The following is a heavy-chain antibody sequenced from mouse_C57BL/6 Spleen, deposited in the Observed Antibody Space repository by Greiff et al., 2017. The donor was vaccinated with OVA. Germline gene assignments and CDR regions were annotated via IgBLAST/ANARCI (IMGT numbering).Heavy chain of an antibody. J-gene: IGHJ2*01. CDR1: GYTFTSYW. D-gene: IGHD1-1*01. CDR3: ARRIYYYGSGYYFDY. CDR2: IDPSDSYT. V-gene: IGHV1-50*01. Sequence: QVQLKESGPELVKPGASVKISCKASGYTFTSYWMQWVKQRPGQGLEWIGEIDPSDSYTNYNQKFKGKATLTVDTSSSTAYMQLSSLTSEDSAVYYCARRIYYYGSGYYFDYWGQGTTLTVSS.